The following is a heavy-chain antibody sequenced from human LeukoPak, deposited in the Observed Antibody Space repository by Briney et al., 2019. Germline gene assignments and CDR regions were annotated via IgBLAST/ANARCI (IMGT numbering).Heavy chain of an antibody. J-gene: IGHJ3*02. V-gene: IGHV3-7*01. CDR2: INQDGSEK. Sequence: PGGSLRLSCEASGFRFGGFWMNWVRQAPGKGPGRVANINQDGSEKLYVGSVKGRFTISRDNAKNSLYLQMNSLRVEDTAVYYCTRDVREAYDIWGHGTMVTVSS. CDR1: GFRFGGFW. CDR3: TRDVREAYDI. D-gene: IGHD3-16*01.